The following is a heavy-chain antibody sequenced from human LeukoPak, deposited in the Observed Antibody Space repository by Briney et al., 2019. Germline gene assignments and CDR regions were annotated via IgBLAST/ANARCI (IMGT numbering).Heavy chain of an antibody. D-gene: IGHD6-13*01. V-gene: IGHV3-21*01. J-gene: IGHJ5*02. CDR1: GFTFSSSS. CDR2: ISSSSSYI. Sequence: GRSLRLSCAASGFTFSSSSMNWVRQAPGKGLEWVSSISSSSSYIYYADSVKGRFTISRDNAKNSLYLQMNSLRAEDTAVYYCARRAAAGTRFDPWGQGTLVTVSS. CDR3: ARRAAAGTRFDP.